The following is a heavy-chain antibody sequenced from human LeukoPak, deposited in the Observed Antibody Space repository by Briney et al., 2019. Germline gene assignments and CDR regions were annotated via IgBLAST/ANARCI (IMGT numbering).Heavy chain of an antibody. D-gene: IGHD3-22*01. CDR2: ISGSGGST. CDR1: GFTFSSYA. V-gene: IGHV3-23*01. CDR3: ANSPSVRNNYYDSSGYYLVDY. Sequence: PGGSLRLSCAASGFTFSSYAMSWVRQAPGKGLEWVSAISGSGGSTYYADSVKGRSTISRDNSKNTLYLQMNSLRAEDTAVYYCANSPSVRNNYYDSSGYYLVDYWGQGTLVTVSS. J-gene: IGHJ4*02.